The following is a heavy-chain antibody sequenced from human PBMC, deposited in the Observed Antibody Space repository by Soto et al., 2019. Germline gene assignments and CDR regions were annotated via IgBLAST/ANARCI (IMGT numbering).Heavy chain of an antibody. CDR3: SRVPPPRRNLGNAFDY. D-gene: IGHD1-1*01. CDR1: GFTFGDHS. Sequence: PGGSLRLSCTGFGFTFGDHSLVWFRQAPGKGLEWVGFITSKRYGGTTEIAPSVKGRFWISRDDSKSIAYLEMNSLTVEDSGMYYCSRVPPPRRNLGNAFDYWGQGTLVTVSS. CDR2: ITSKRYGGTT. J-gene: IGHJ4*02. V-gene: IGHV3-49*03.